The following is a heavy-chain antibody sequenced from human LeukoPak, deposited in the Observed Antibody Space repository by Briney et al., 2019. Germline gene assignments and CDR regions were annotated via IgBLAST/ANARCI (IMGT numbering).Heavy chain of an antibody. D-gene: IGHD5-12*01. J-gene: IGHJ4*02. CDR2: TWYDGSHK. CDR3: ARNENSGWGYFDY. Sequence: GGSLRLSCAASGFTFSTYGMHWVRQAPGKGLEWVSATWYDGSHKYYADSVKGRFTISRDNSKNTLYLQMYSLRADDTAVYYCARNENSGWGYFDYWGQGTLVTVSS. V-gene: IGHV3-33*01. CDR1: GFTFSTYG.